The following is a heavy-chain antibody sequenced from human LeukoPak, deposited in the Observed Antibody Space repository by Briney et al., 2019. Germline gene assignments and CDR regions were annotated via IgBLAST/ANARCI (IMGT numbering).Heavy chain of an antibody. CDR3: AKDGAWLRFDN. D-gene: IGHD5-12*01. CDR2: ISPGWGPT. V-gene: IGHV3-23*01. J-gene: IGHJ4*02. Sequence: GGSLSLSCAGSGFPFSSHGMNWVRQAPGKGLEWVSGISPGWGPTYYAGSVRGRFTISRDDSKNTLYLQMKNLRAEDTAVYYCAKDGAWLRFDNWGQGTLVTVSS. CDR1: GFPFSSHG.